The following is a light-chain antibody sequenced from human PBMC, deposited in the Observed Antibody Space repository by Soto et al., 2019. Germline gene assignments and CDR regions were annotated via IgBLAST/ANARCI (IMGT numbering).Light chain of an antibody. J-gene: IGLJ2*01. V-gene: IGLV2-8*01. CDR3: SSYAGSLVV. Sequence: QSALTQPPSASGSPGQSVTISCTGTSSDVGGYNYVSWYQQHPGKAPKLMIYEVNKRPSGVPDRFSGSKSGNTDSLTVSGLQAEDEADYYCSSYAGSLVVFGGGTKLTVL. CDR2: EVN. CDR1: SSDVGGYNY.